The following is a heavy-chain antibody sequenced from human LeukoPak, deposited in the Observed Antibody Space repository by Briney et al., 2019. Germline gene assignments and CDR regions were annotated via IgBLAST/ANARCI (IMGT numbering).Heavy chain of an antibody. D-gene: IGHD2-2*01. CDR3: ARVPIVVVPAAVNDY. CDR1: GFTFSSYS. CDR2: ISSSSSTI. Sequence: GGSLRLSCAASGFTFSSYSMNWVRQALGKGLEWVSYISSSSSTIYYADSVKGRFTISRDNAKNSLYLQMNSLRAEDTAVYYCARVPIVVVPAAVNDYWGQGTLVTVSS. J-gene: IGHJ4*02. V-gene: IGHV3-48*01.